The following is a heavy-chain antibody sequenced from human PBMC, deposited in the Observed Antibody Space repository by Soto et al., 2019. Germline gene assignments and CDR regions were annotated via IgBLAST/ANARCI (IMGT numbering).Heavy chain of an antibody. D-gene: IGHD3-10*01. J-gene: IGHJ6*02. CDR2: IIPIFGTA. CDR1: GGTFSSYA. Sequence: ASVKVSCKASGGTFSSYAISWVRQAPGQGLEWMGGIIPIFGTANYAQKFQGRVTITADESTSTAYMELSSLRSEDTAVYYCARAVVDYYGSGSYHSLYYYYYGMDVWGQGTTVTVSS. V-gene: IGHV1-69*13. CDR3: ARAVVDYYGSGSYHSLYYYYYGMDV.